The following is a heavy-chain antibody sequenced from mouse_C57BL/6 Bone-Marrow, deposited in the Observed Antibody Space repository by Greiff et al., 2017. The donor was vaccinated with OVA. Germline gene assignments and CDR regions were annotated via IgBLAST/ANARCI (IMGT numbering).Heavy chain of an antibody. CDR3: ARHSNYAAMDY. Sequence: EVNLVESGGGLVKPGGSLKLSCAASGFTFSDYGMHWVRQAPEKGLEWVAYISSGSSTIYYADTVKGRFTISRDNAKNTLFLQMTSLRSEDTAMYYCARHSNYAAMDYWGQGTSVTVSS. J-gene: IGHJ4*01. D-gene: IGHD2-5*01. V-gene: IGHV5-17*01. CDR2: ISSGSSTI. CDR1: GFTFSDYG.